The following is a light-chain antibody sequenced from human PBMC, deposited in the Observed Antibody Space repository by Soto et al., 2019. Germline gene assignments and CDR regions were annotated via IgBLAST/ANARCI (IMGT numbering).Light chain of an antibody. J-gene: IGKJ4*01. CDR2: DAS. V-gene: IGKV3-20*01. CDR1: QTVRNNY. Sequence: EFGLTRWPGTLSLSPGERATLSCRASQTVRNNYLAWYQQKPGQAPRLLIYDASSRATGIPDRFSGGGSGTDFTLTISRLEPEDFAVYYCQQFSSYPPTFGGGTKVDIK. CDR3: QQFSSYPPT.